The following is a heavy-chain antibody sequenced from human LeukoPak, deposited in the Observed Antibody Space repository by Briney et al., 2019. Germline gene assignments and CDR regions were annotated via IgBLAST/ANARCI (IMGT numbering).Heavy chain of an antibody. CDR3: ARPILGYCSGGSCPRFRWFDP. J-gene: IGHJ5*02. V-gene: IGHV1-18*01. Sequence: GASVKVSCKASGYTFTSYGISWVRQAPGQGPEWMGWISAYNGNTNYAQKLQGRVTMTTDTSTSTAYMELRSLRSDDTAVYYCARPILGYCSGGSCPRFRWFDPWGQGTLVTVSS. D-gene: IGHD2-15*01. CDR1: GYTFTSYG. CDR2: ISAYNGNT.